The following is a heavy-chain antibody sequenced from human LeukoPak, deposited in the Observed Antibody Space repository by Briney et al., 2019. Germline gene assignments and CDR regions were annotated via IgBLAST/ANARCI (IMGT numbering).Heavy chain of an antibody. D-gene: IGHD4-17*01. J-gene: IGHJ4*02. Sequence: SETLSLTCTVSGCSISSGGYYWRWIRQHPGKGLEWIGYIYYSGSTYYNPSLKSRVTISVDTSKNQFSLKLSSVTAADTAVYYCARGGGDVGYFDYWGQGTLVTVSS. CDR2: IYYSGST. CDR3: ARGGGDVGYFDY. CDR1: GCSISSGGYY. V-gene: IGHV4-31*03.